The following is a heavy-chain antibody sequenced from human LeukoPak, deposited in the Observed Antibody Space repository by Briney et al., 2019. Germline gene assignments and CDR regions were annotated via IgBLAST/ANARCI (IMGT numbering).Heavy chain of an antibody. Sequence: GGSLRLSCAASGFTFSSYGMHWVRQAPGKGLEWVAFIRYDGSNKYYADSVKGRFTISRDNSKNTLYLQMNSLRAGDTAVYYCAKDLWQWRTFDYWGQGTLVTVSS. CDR3: AKDLWQWRTFDY. CDR2: IRYDGSNK. CDR1: GFTFSSYG. J-gene: IGHJ4*02. D-gene: IGHD6-19*01. V-gene: IGHV3-30*02.